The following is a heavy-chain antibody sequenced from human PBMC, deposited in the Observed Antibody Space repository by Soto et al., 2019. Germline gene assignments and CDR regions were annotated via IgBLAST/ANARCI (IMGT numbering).Heavy chain of an antibody. CDR3: ARDFVVAPAHFYYGLVV. CDR1: GDSFSSYY. J-gene: IGHJ6*02. CDR2: VFYTGST. V-gene: IGHV4-59*01. Sequence: QVQLQESGPGLVKPSETLSLTCTVSGDSFSSYYWSWIRQPPGKGLEWIGYVFYTGSTNYNPALKSRVTISLDTSKNQFSLKLTSVTAADTAVYYCARDFVVAPAHFYYGLVVWGQGTTVTVSS. D-gene: IGHD2-2*01.